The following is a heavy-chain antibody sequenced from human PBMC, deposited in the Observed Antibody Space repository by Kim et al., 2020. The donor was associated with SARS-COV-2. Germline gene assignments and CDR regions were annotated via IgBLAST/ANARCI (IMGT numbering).Heavy chain of an antibody. CDR3: ARGPIGLPLWLVD. CDR1: GGSFSGYY. D-gene: IGHD5-18*01. CDR2: INHSGST. J-gene: IGHJ4*02. Sequence: SETLSLTCAVYGGSFSGYYWSWIRQPPGKGLEWIGEINHSGSTNYNPSLKSRVTISVDTSKNQFSLKLSSVTAADTAVYYCARGPIGLPLWLVDWGQGTLVTVSS. V-gene: IGHV4-34*01.